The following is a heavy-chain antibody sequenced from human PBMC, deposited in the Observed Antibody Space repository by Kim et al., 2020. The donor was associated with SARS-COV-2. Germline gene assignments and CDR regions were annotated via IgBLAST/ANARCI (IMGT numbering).Heavy chain of an antibody. J-gene: IGHJ5*02. D-gene: IGHD1-1*01. CDR3: LRGNGWFDP. Sequence: PSDATTDYSPSFQGHVSISADTSTRTAYLQWSSLKASDTAMYYCLRGNGWFDPWGQGTLVTVSS. V-gene: IGHV5-10-1*01. CDR2: PSDATT.